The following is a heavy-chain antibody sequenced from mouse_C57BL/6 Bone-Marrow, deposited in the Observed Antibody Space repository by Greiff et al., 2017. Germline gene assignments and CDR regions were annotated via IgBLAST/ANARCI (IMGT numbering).Heavy chain of an antibody. CDR2: IYPGSGST. CDR1: GYTFTSYW. CDR3: ARWLITTVVATKAMDY. D-gene: IGHD1-1*01. Sequence: QVQLKQPGAELVKPGASVKMSCKASGYTFTSYWITWVKQRPGQGLEWIGDIYPGSGSTNYNEKFKSKATLTVDTSSSTAYMQLSSLTSEDSAVYYCARWLITTVVATKAMDYWGQGTSVTVSS. V-gene: IGHV1-55*01. J-gene: IGHJ4*01.